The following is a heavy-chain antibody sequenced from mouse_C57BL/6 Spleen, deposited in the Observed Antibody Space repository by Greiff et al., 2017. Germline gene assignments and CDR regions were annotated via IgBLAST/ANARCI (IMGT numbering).Heavy chain of an antibody. CDR2: ISSGGSYT. CDR1: GFTFSSYG. D-gene: IGHD1-1*01. J-gene: IGHJ4*01. CDR3: ARQDSYYGSSYDYAMGY. V-gene: IGHV5-6*01. Sequence: EVMLVESGGDLVKPGGSLKLSCAASGFTFSSYGMSWVRQTPDKRLGWVATISSGGSYTYYPDSVKGRFTISRDNAKNTLYLQLSSLKSEDTAMYYGARQDSYYGSSYDYAMGYWGQGTSVTVSS.